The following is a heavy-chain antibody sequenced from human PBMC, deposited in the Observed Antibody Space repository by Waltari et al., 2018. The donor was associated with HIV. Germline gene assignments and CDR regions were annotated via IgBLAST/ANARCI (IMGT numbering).Heavy chain of an antibody. CDR2: IYYSGST. V-gene: IGHV4-39*01. J-gene: IGHJ4*02. D-gene: IGHD3-22*01. Sequence: QLQLQESGPGLVKPSETLSLTCTASGGSISSSSYYWGWIRQPPGKGLEWIGSIYYSGSTYYNPSLKSRVTISVDTSKNQFSLKLSSVTAADTAVYYCARQSDYDSSGHGYWGQGTLVTVSS. CDR3: ARQSDYDSSGHGY. CDR1: GGSISSSSYY.